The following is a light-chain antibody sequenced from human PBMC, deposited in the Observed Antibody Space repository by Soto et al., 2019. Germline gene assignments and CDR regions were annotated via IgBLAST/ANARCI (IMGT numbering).Light chain of an antibody. V-gene: IGKV3-20*01. Sequence: DIVLTESPGTLSFSPVERSTRSWRASQSLSNSFIAWYQQKPVQAPRLLIYDTSSRATGIPDRFSGSGSGTDFTLTISRLEPEDFAVYFCQQYGTSEIIFGQGTRLEIK. CDR2: DTS. J-gene: IGKJ5*01. CDR3: QQYGTSEII. CDR1: QSLSNSF.